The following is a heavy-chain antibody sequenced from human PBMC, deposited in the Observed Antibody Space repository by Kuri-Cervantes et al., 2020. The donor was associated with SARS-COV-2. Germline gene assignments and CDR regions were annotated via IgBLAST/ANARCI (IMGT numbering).Heavy chain of an antibody. CDR1: GFSLSTSGMC. J-gene: IGHJ4*02. CDR2: IDWDDDK. Sequence: SGPTLVKPTQTLTLTCTFSGFSLSTSGMCVSWIRQPPGKALEWLARIDWDDDKYYSTSLKTRLTISKDTSKNQVVLTMTNMDPVDTATYYCARISTVTTWTWYYFDYWGQGTLVTVSS. CDR3: ARISTVTTWTWYYFDY. D-gene: IGHD4-17*01. V-gene: IGHV2-70*11.